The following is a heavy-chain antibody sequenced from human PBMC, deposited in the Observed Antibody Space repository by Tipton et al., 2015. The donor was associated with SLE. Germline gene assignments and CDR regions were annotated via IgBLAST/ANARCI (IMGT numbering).Heavy chain of an antibody. CDR2: ISWNSGSI. J-gene: IGHJ4*02. Sequence: LRLSCAASGFTFDDYAMHWVRQAPGKGLEWVSGISWNSGSIDYADSVKGRFTISRDNAKNSLYLQMNSLRAEDTALYYCAKDGGYFDYWGQGTLVTVSS. CDR1: GFTFDDYA. V-gene: IGHV3-9*01. CDR3: AKDGGYFDY. D-gene: IGHD3-16*01.